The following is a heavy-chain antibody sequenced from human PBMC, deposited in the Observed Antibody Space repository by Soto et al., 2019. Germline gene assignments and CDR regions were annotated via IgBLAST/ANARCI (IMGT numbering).Heavy chain of an antibody. CDR1: GGSISSGGYY. CDR3: ARRRWLQFGGSAFDI. Sequence: LSLTCTVSGGSISSGGYYWSWIRQHPGKGLEWIGDIYYSGSTYYNPSLKSRVTISVDTSKNQFSLKLSSVTAADTAVYYCARRRWLQFGGSAFDIWGQGTMVTVSS. CDR2: IYYSGST. V-gene: IGHV4-31*03. J-gene: IGHJ3*02. D-gene: IGHD5-12*01.